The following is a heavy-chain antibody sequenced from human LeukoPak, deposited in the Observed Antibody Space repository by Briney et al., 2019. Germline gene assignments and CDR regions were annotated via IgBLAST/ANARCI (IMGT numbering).Heavy chain of an antibody. D-gene: IGHD1-7*01. CDR2: ISYDGSNK. J-gene: IGHJ4*02. CDR3: AKEESRYNWNYEDY. CDR1: GFTFSSYG. V-gene: IGHV3-30*18. Sequence: GGSPRLSCAASGFTFSSYGMHWVRQAPGKGLEWVAVISYDGSNKYYADSVKGRFTISRDNSKNTLYLQMNSLRAEDTAVYYCAKEESRYNWNYEDYWGQGTLVTVSS.